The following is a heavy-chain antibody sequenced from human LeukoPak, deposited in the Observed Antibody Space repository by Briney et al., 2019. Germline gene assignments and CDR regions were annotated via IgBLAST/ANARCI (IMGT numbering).Heavy chain of an antibody. J-gene: IGHJ4*02. V-gene: IGHV1-69*04. Sequence: ASVKVSCKASGGTFSSYAISWVRQAPGQGLEWMGRIIPILGIANYAQKFQGRVTITADKSTSTAYMELSSLRSEDTAVYYCASDPPAYYYGSGSYLVGYWGQGTLVTVSS. CDR1: GGTFSSYA. CDR3: ASDPPAYYYGSGSYLVGY. D-gene: IGHD3-10*01. CDR2: IIPILGIA.